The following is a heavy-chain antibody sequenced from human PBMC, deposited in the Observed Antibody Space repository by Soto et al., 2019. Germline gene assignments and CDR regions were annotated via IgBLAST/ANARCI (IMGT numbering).Heavy chain of an antibody. CDR3: EHMYEQKLPQYYFDY. Sequence: QITLKESGPTLVKPTQTLTLTCTFSGFSLSTSGVGVGWIRQPPGKALEWLALIYWDDAKRYSPSLKSRLTITKDTSKNQVVLTMTNMDPVDTATYYCEHMYEQKLPQYYFDYWGQGTLVTVSS. CDR1: GFSLSTSGVG. D-gene: IGHD6-13*01. J-gene: IGHJ4*02. CDR2: IYWDDAK. V-gene: IGHV2-5*02.